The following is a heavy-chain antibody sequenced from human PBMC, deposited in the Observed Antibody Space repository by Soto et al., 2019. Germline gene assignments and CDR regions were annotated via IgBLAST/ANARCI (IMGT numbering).Heavy chain of an antibody. J-gene: IGHJ6*02. CDR3: AREGVRGMDV. CDR2: VNPILNIA. V-gene: IGHV1-69*10. CDR1: RGPFSSYV. D-gene: IGHD3-16*01. Sequence: SVKVSCKAPRGPFSSYVFNWVRQAPGQGLEWMGGVNPILNIADHAQKFQGRVTITADASTGTVYMELSSLRSEVTAVYYCAREGVRGMDVWGQGTTVTVSS.